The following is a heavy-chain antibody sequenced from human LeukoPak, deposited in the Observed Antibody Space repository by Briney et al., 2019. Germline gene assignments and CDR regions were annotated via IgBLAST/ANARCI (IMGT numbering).Heavy chain of an antibody. Sequence: GSLRLSCAASGFTFSSYWMSWVRQAPGKGLEWVANIKQDGSEKYYVDSVKGRFTISRDNAKNSLYLQMNSLRAEDTAVYYCARDRSYYDSSGYYPPGYFDYWGQGTLVTVSS. D-gene: IGHD3-22*01. CDR2: IKQDGSEK. V-gene: IGHV3-7*01. CDR3: ARDRSYYDSSGYYPPGYFDY. J-gene: IGHJ4*02. CDR1: GFTFSSYW.